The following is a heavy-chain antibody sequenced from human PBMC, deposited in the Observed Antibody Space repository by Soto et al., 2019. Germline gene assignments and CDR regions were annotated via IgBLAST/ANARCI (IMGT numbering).Heavy chain of an antibody. CDR3: EREIERLLGY. CDR1: GFTFSSYA. J-gene: IGHJ4*02. D-gene: IGHD3-3*01. Sequence: VQLVESGGGVVQPGRSLRPSCAASGFTFSSYAIHWVRQAPGKGLEWVAVISYDGRNKYYADSVKGRFTISRDNSKNTLYVQMNSLRAEDTAVYYCEREIERLLGYWGQGTLVTVS. CDR2: ISYDGRNK. V-gene: IGHV3-30*04.